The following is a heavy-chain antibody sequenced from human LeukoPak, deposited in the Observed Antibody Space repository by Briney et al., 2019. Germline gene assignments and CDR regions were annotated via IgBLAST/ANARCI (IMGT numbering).Heavy chain of an antibody. Sequence: SGGSLRHSCAASGVTLSNYCMHWVRQAPGKGRVWVSRINGYGSNTSYADSVKGRFTISRDNAKNTLYLKVENLRAEDSAEYFCARDPYGSRRYWGQGTRVTVSS. CDR2: INGYGSNT. CDR3: ARDPYGSRRY. J-gene: IGHJ4*02. D-gene: IGHD3-10*01. CDR1: GVTLSNYC. V-gene: IGHV3-74*01.